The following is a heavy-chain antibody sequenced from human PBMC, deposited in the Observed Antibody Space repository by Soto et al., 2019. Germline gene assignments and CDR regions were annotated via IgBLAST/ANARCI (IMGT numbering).Heavy chain of an antibody. CDR3: ARIGWGGDS. Sequence: SETLSLTCSVSGGSVRTGSYHWSWIRQPPGKGLEWIGFIPNNGSPDYNPSLKSRVVVSIDRSKNQFSLKVNSVTAADTAVYFCARIGWGGDSWGQGTLVTVSS. CDR2: IPNNGSP. V-gene: IGHV4-61*01. CDR1: GGSVRTGSYH. J-gene: IGHJ4*02. D-gene: IGHD7-27*01.